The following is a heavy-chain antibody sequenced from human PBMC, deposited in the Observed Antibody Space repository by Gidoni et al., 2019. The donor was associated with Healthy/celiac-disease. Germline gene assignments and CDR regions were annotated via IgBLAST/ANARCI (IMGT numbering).Heavy chain of an antibody. CDR3: ARGGSGSKDDY. Sequence: QVQLQESGPGLVKPSQTLSLPCTVSGGSISSGSYYWSWIRPPAGKGLEWIGRIYTSGSTNYNPSLKSRVTISVDTSKNQFSLKLSSVTAADTAVYYCARGGSGSKDDYWGQGTLVTVSS. V-gene: IGHV4-61*02. D-gene: IGHD1-26*01. CDR2: IYTSGST. CDR1: GGSISSGSYY. J-gene: IGHJ4*02.